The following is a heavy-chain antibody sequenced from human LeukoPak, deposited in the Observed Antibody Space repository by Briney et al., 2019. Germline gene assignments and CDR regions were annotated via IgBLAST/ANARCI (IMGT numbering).Heavy chain of an antibody. CDR1: GGSFSGYY. D-gene: IGHD3-22*01. V-gene: IGHV4-59*01. CDR2: IYYSGST. CDR3: ARVGGSSGYHDY. J-gene: IGHJ4*02. Sequence: NPSQTLSLTCAVYGGSFSGYYWSWIRQPPGKGLEWIGYIYYSGSTNYNPSLKSRVTISVDTSKNQFSLKLSSVTAADTAVYYCARVGGSSGYHDYWGQGTLVTVSS.